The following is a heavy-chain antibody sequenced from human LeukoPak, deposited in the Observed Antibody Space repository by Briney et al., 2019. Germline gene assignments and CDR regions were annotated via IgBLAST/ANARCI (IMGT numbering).Heavy chain of an antibody. J-gene: IGHJ4*02. D-gene: IGHD3-16*01. CDR1: GFTFSTYG. CDR3: ARAVSHTFFGDYGEY. CDR2: IRYDGRNK. Sequence: PGGSLRLSCAASGFTFSTYGMHWVRQAPGKGLEWVAFIRYDGRNKYYADSVKGRFTISRDNSKNTLCLQMNSLRAEDTAVYYCARAVSHTFFGDYGEYWGQGTLVTVSS. V-gene: IGHV3-30*02.